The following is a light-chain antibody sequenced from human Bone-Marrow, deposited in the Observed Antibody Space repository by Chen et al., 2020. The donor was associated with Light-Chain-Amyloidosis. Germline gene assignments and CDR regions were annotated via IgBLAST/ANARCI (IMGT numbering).Light chain of an antibody. J-gene: IGKJ2*01. CDR1: QTLLHKNGKTY. Sequence: ILITQTPLSMSVTPGQPASISCKSSQTLLHKNGKTYVYWYVQKSGQPPHLLMYEVSNRFSGVPLRFSGSGSGTDFTLEISRVEAEDAGIYFCMQSKHLPYTFGPGTRLEIK. CDR2: EVS. V-gene: IGKV2D-29*01. CDR3: MQSKHLPYT.